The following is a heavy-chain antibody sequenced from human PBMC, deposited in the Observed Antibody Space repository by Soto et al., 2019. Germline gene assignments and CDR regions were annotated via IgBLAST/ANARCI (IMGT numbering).Heavy chain of an antibody. CDR1: GFPFSTYS. CDR2: ISASTLTT. D-gene: IGHD2-2*01. Sequence: PVGSLRLSCAASGFPFSTYSMSWVRQAPGKGLEWISYISASTLTTFYADSVKGRFTISRDTAQNSLYLQMNSLRDEDTAVYYCARAPQLVAPAATGFDSWGQGTLVTVPQ. J-gene: IGHJ4*02. V-gene: IGHV3-48*02. CDR3: ARAPQLVAPAATGFDS.